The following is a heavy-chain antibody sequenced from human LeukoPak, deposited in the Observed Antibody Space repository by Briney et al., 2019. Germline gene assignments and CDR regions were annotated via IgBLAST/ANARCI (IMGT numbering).Heavy chain of an antibody. CDR1: GGTFSSYA. Sequence: ASVKVSCKASGGTFSSYAISWVRQAPGQGLEWMGGIIPIFGTANYAQKFQGRVTITADKSTSTAYMELSSLRSEDTAVYYCARTNYGGNSGGAFDIWGQGTMVTVSS. CDR3: ARTNYGGNSGGAFDI. J-gene: IGHJ3*02. D-gene: IGHD4-23*01. CDR2: IIPIFGTA. V-gene: IGHV1-69*06.